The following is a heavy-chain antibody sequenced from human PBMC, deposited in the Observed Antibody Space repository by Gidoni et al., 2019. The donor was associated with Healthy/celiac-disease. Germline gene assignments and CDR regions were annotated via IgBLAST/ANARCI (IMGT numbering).Heavy chain of an antibody. CDR1: GFTFRSYS. D-gene: IGHD3-3*01. J-gene: IGHJ5*02. Sequence: EVQLVESGGGLVKPGGSLRLSCAASGFTFRSYSMNWVRQAPGKGLEWVSSISSSGSTIYYADSVKGRFTISRDNAKNSLYLQMNSLRAEDTAVYYCAKDPYDFWSGYPINWFDPWGQGTLVTVSS. CDR3: AKDPYDFWSGYPINWFDP. V-gene: IGHV3-21*01. CDR2: ISSSGSTI.